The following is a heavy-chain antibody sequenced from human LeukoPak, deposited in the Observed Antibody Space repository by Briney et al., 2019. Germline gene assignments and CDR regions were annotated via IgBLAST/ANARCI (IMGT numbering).Heavy chain of an antibody. CDR1: GGSVSGYY. J-gene: IGHJ4*02. V-gene: IGHV4-34*01. Sequence: PSESLSLACAVYGGSVSGYYWSWIRQPPGKGLEWIGEINHSGSTNYNPSVKSRVTISVDTSKNQFSLKLSSVTAADTAVYYCARRDSAAGFPYWGQGTLVTVSS. CDR2: INHSGST. D-gene: IGHD6-13*01. CDR3: ARRDSAAGFPY.